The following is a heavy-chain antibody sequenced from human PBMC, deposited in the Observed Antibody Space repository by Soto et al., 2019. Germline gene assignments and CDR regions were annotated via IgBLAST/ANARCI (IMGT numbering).Heavy chain of an antibody. CDR2: INPKNGDS. CDR3: ARFHTHLVAGRPLCRGMDV. D-gene: IGHD6-19*01. V-gene: IGHV1-2*02. Sequence: ASVKVSFKASGYTFTDSYIHWVRQAPGQGLELLGFINPKNGDSHYPQRFEGRVTMTRDTSINSAYMELSRLTSDDTAVYFCARFHTHLVAGRPLCRGMDVWGQGTTVTVS. J-gene: IGHJ6*02. CDR1: GYTFTDSY.